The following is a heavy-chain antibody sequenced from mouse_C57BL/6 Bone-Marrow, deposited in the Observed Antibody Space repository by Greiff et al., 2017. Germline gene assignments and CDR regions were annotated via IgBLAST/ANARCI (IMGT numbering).Heavy chain of an antibody. J-gene: IGHJ1*03. CDR3: AVVAHWYFDV. Sequence: EVQLQQSGPELVKPGASVKISCKASGYSFTGYFMNWVMQSHGKSLEWIGRINPYNGDTFYNQKFKCKATLTVDKSSSPAHMELRSLTSEDSAVYYCAVVAHWYFDVWGTGTTVTVSS. CDR2: INPYNGDT. D-gene: IGHD1-1*01. CDR1: GYSFTGYF. V-gene: IGHV1-20*01.